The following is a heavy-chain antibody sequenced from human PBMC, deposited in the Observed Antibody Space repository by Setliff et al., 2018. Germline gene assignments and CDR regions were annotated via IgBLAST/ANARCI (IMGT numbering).Heavy chain of an antibody. Sequence: GGSLRLSCVASGFTFSNYEFNWVRQAPGKGLEWISYISNGGGAVNYADSVKGRFTISRDNAKSSLYLQMNSLRAEDTAVYYCARDQGSYGYRAFDSWGQGALVTVSS. CDR1: GFTFSNYE. CDR2: ISNGGGAV. V-gene: IGHV3-48*03. D-gene: IGHD3-16*01. J-gene: IGHJ4*02. CDR3: ARDQGSYGYRAFDS.